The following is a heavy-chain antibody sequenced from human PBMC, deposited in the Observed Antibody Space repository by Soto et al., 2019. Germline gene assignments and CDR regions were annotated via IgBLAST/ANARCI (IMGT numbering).Heavy chain of an antibody. CDR1: GFTFSSYS. CDR3: ARDPYDFWGYNWFDP. Sequence: GSLRLSCAASGFTFSSYSMNWVRQAPGKGLEWVSYISSSSTIYYADSVKGRFTISRDNAKNSLYLQMNSLRDEDTAVYYCARDPYDFWGYNWFDPWGQGTLVTVS. V-gene: IGHV3-48*02. D-gene: IGHD3-3*01. CDR2: ISSSSTI. J-gene: IGHJ5*02.